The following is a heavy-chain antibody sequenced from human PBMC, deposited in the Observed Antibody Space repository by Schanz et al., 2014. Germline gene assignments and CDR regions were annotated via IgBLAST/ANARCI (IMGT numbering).Heavy chain of an antibody. CDR2: INHSGGT. V-gene: IGHV4-34*01. D-gene: IGHD2-21*01. J-gene: IGHJ3*01. Sequence: QVQLQQWGAGLLKASETLSLTCAVYGGSSSDCYWSWIRQPPGKGLEWIGEINHSGGTNYNPSLKSRVTMSVDTSKNQFSLILTSVTAADTAVYYCTRSTLWSYDVWGRGTMVIVSS. CDR3: TRSTLWSYDV. CDR1: GGSSSDCY.